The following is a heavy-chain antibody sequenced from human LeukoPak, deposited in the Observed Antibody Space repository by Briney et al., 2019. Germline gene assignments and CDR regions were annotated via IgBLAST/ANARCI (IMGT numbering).Heavy chain of an antibody. CDR3: ARGFWRWLGHYYYYGMDV. Sequence: SVNVSCKASGGTFSSYAISWVRQAPGQGLEWMGGIIPIFGTANYAQKFQGRVTITADESTSTAYMELSSLRSEDTAVYYCARGFWRWLGHYYYYGMDVWGQGTTVTVSS. D-gene: IGHD6-19*01. CDR1: GGTFSSYA. J-gene: IGHJ6*02. V-gene: IGHV1-69*13. CDR2: IIPIFGTA.